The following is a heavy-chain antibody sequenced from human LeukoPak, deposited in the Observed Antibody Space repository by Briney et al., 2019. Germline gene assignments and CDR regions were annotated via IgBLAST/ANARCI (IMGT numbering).Heavy chain of an antibody. J-gene: IGHJ4*02. Sequence: SETLSLTCTVSGGSISNYYWSWIRQPAAKGLEWIGRIYTSGSTNYNPSLKSRVTMSVDTSKNQFSLKMTSVTAADTAVYFCARDRLLYDYGGKPLFDYWGQGTLVTVSS. CDR2: IYTSGST. D-gene: IGHD4-23*01. CDR3: ARDRLLYDYGGKPLFDY. V-gene: IGHV4-4*07. CDR1: GGSISNYY.